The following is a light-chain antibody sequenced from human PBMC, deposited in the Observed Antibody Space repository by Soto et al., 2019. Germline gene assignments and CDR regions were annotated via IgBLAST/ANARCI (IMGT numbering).Light chain of an antibody. Sequence: EIVMTQSPATLSVSPGERATLSCRASQSVSSNLAWYQQKPGQAPRLLIYGASTRATGIPARFSGSASGADFTLTISSLEPGDFAVYYCQQRSDWPPELTFGGGTKVDIK. CDR2: GAS. J-gene: IGKJ4*01. CDR3: QQRSDWPPELT. V-gene: IGKV3-15*01. CDR1: QSVSSN.